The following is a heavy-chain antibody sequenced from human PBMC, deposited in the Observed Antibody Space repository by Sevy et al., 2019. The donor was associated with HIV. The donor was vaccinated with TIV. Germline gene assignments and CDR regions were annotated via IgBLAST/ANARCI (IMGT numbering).Heavy chain of an antibody. D-gene: IGHD1-26*01. J-gene: IGHJ4*02. CDR3: ASGSYWAYFDY. V-gene: IGHV5-51*01. CDR1: GYSFTSYW. Sequence: GESLKISCKGSGYSFTSYWIGWVRQMPGKGLEWMGIIYPGDSYTRYSPSFQGQFTISADKSISIAYLQWSSLKASDTSMYYCASGSYWAYFDYWGQGTLVTVSS. CDR2: IYPGDSYT.